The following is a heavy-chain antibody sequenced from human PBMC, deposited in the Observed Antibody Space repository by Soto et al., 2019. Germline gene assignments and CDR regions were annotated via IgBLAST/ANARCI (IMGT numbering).Heavy chain of an antibody. V-gene: IGHV3-23*01. Sequence: EVQLLESGGGLVQPGGSLRLSCAASGFTFGSYAMSWVRQAPGKGLEWVSAISGSGGNTYYADSVKGRFTISRDNSNNTLYLQRNSLRVEDTAVYYCAKDRGRGGGSCYNYWGQGILVTVSS. CDR2: ISGSGGNT. D-gene: IGHD2-15*01. CDR1: GFTFGSYA. J-gene: IGHJ4*02. CDR3: AKDRGRGGGSCYNY.